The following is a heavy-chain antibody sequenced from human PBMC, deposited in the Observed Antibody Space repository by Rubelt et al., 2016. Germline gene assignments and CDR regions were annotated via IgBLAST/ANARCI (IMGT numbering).Heavy chain of an antibody. V-gene: IGHV3-23*01. Sequence: VSAISGSGGSTYYADSVKGRFTISRDNSKNTLYLQMNSLRAEDTAVYYCARDQYYGSGNYYYYGMDVWGQGTTVTVSS. J-gene: IGHJ6*02. D-gene: IGHD3-10*01. CDR2: ISGSGGST. CDR3: ARDQYYGSGNYYYYGMDV.